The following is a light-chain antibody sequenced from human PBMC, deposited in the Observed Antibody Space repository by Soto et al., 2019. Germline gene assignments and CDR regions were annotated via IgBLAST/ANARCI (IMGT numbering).Light chain of an antibody. CDR3: QQLNSYPLT. CDR1: QGISSY. Sequence: DIQLTQSPSFLSASVGDRVTITCRASQGISSYLAWYQQKPGKAPKLLIYAASTLQSGVPSRFSGSGSGTEFTLTISSLQPEDGATYYCQQLNSYPLTFGGGTKVEIK. J-gene: IGKJ4*01. V-gene: IGKV1-9*01. CDR2: AAS.